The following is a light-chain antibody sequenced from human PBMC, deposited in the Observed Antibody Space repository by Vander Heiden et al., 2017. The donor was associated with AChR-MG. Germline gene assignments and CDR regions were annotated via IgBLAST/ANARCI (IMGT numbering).Light chain of an antibody. J-gene: IGKJ2*01. CDR2: GAA. Sequence: EIVLTQSPGTLSLSPGERATPSCSASQSVSSSYLAWYQQKPGRAPRLLIYGAARRATGIPDRLSGSGSGTDFTLSISRMEPEDFAVYYCQQYGSSPYTFGQGTNLEIK. V-gene: IGKV3-20*01. CDR1: QSVSSSY. CDR3: QQYGSSPYT.